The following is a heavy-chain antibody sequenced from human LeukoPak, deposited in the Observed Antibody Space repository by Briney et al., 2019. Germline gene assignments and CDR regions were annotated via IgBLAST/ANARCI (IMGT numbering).Heavy chain of an antibody. CDR2: IIPIFGTA. V-gene: IGHV1-69*01. CDR1: GGTFSSYA. D-gene: IGHD3-10*01. CDR3: VTSDYYGSGSQKFDY. Sequence: SVKVSCKASGGTFSSYAISWVRQAPGQGLEWMGGIIPIFGTANYAQKFQGRVTITADESTSTAYMELSSLRSEDTAVYYCVTSDYYGSGSQKFDYWGQGTLVTISS. J-gene: IGHJ4*02.